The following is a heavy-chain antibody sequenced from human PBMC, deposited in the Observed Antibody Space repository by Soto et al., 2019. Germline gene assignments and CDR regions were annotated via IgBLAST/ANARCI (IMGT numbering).Heavy chain of an antibody. Sequence: GASVKVSCKASGYTFTGYYMHWVRQAPGQGLEWMGWINPNSGGTNCAQKIQGWVTMTRDTSISTAYMELSRLRSDDTAVYYCAILQLGTFDYWGQGTLVTVSS. CDR3: AILQLGTFDY. CDR1: GYTFTGYY. V-gene: IGHV1-2*04. J-gene: IGHJ4*02. CDR2: INPNSGGT. D-gene: IGHD1-1*01.